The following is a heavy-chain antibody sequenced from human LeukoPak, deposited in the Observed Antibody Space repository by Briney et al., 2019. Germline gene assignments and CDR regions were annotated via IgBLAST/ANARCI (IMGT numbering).Heavy chain of an antibody. J-gene: IGHJ3*01. CDR3: ARGKTSDDIIEDAFDV. D-gene: IGHD3-10*01. CDR1: GFSVTTNY. Sequence: GGSLRLSCEASGFSVTTNYMTWVRQAPGKGLEWVSVIYSGGGTYYADSVKGRFIISRDNSKNAVSLQMNSLRVEDTALYYCARGKTSDDIIEDAFDVWGRGTVVTVSS. CDR2: IYSGGGT. V-gene: IGHV3-66*01.